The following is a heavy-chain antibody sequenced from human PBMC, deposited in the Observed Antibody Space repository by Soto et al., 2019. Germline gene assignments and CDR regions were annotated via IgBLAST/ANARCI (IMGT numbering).Heavy chain of an antibody. CDR3: AKDNYDYIWGSYDWQRIKGWFDP. V-gene: IGHV3-23*01. J-gene: IGHJ5*02. Sequence: GGSLRLSCAASGFTFSSYAMSWVRQAPGKGLEWVSAISGSGGSTYYADSVKGRFTISRDNSKNTLYLQMNSLRAEDTAVYYCAKDNYDYIWGSYDWQRIKGWFDPWGQGTLVTVSS. D-gene: IGHD3-16*01. CDR2: ISGSGGST. CDR1: GFTFSSYA.